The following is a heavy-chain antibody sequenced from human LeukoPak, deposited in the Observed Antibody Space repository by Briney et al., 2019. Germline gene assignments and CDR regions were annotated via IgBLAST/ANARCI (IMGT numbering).Heavy chain of an antibody. D-gene: IGHD3-3*01. J-gene: IGHJ6*03. CDR2: IWYGGSNK. V-gene: IGHV3-33*08. CDR1: GFTFSSYG. Sequence: GGSLRLSCAASGFTFSSYGMHWVRQAPGKGLEWVAVIWYGGSNKYYADSVKGRFTISRDNAKNTLYLQMNSLRAEDTAVYYCARDDYDFPLRGEYCYYMDVWGKGTTVTVSS. CDR3: ARDDYDFPLRGEYCYYMDV.